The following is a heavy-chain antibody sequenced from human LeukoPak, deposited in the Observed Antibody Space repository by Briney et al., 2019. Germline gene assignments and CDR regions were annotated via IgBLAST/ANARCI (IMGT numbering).Heavy chain of an antibody. D-gene: IGHD1-26*01. Sequence: PGRSLRLSCAASGFTFSSYAMHWVRQAPGKGLEWVAVISYDGSNKYYADSVKGGFTISRDNTKNTLYLQMNSLRAEDTAVYYCARNSGSYYSLFDYWGQGTLVTVSS. CDR1: GFTFSSYA. CDR3: ARNSGSYYSLFDY. J-gene: IGHJ4*02. CDR2: ISYDGSNK. V-gene: IGHV3-30-3*01.